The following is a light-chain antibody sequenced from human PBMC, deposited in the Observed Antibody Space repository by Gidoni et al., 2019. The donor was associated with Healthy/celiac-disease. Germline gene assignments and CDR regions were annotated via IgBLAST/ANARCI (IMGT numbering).Light chain of an antibody. V-gene: IGKV1-39*01. CDR3: QQSYSTLFT. J-gene: IGKJ3*01. Sequence: DIHMTPSPFSLSASVGDRVTITCRASQSISSYLNWYQQKPGKAPKLLIYAASSLQSGVPSRFSGSGSGTDFTLTISSLQPEDFATYYCQQSYSTLFTFGPGTKVDIK. CDR2: AAS. CDR1: QSISSY.